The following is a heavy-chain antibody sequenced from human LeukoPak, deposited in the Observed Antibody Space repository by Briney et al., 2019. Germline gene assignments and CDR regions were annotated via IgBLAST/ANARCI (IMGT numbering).Heavy chain of an antibody. D-gene: IGHD2-2*01. J-gene: IGHJ4*02. Sequence: SETLSLTCTVSGGSISSSSYYWSWIRQPPGKGLEWIGYIYTSGSTNYNPSLKSRVTISVDTSKNQFSLKLSSVTAADTAVYYCASTYSSTSGPFDYWGQGTLVTVSS. CDR1: GGSISSSSYY. CDR2: IYTSGST. CDR3: ASTYSSTSGPFDY. V-gene: IGHV4-61*05.